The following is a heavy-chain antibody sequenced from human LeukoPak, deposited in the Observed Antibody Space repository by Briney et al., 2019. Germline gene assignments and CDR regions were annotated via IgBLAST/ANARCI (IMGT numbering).Heavy chain of an antibody. V-gene: IGHV4-34*01. J-gene: IGHJ4*02. CDR1: GGSFSGYY. D-gene: IGHD2-21*02. CDR2: INHSGST. CDR3: ARTPYCGGDCYSSEGDYFDY. Sequence: SKTLSLTCAVYGGSFSGYYWSWIRQPPGKGLEWIGEINHSGSTNYNPSLKSRVTISVDTSKNQFSLKLSSVTAADTAVYYCARTPYCGGDCYSSEGDYFDYWGQGTLVTVSS.